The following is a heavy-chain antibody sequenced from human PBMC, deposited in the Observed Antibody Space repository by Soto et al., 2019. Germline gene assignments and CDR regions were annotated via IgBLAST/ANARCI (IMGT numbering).Heavy chain of an antibody. Sequence: ASVKVSCKASERTFSSYTISWVRQAPGQGHERMRRIIPILGIANYAQKFQGRVTITADKSTSTAYMELSSLRSEDTAVYYCARGYYYGSGSYYNADAFDIWGQGTRVTVSS. CDR1: ERTFSSYT. CDR3: ARGYYYGSGSYYNADAFDI. CDR2: IIPILGIA. D-gene: IGHD3-10*01. V-gene: IGHV1-69*02. J-gene: IGHJ3*02.